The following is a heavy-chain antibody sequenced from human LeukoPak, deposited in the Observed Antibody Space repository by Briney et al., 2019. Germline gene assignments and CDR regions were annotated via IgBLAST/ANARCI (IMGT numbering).Heavy chain of an antibody. J-gene: IGHJ4*02. CDR3: ARGEYQLLYVFDY. V-gene: IGHV3-23*01. Sequence: GGSLRLSCAASGFTFSSYAMSWVRQAPGKGLEWVSAISGSGGSTYYADSVKGRFTISRDNSKNTLYLQMNSLRAEDTAVYYCARGEYQLLYVFDYWGQGTLVTVSS. CDR2: ISGSGGST. CDR1: GFTFSSYA. D-gene: IGHD2-2*02.